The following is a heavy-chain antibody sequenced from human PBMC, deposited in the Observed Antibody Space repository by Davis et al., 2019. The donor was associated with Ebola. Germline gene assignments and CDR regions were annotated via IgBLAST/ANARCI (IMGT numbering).Heavy chain of an antibody. J-gene: IGHJ6*03. CDR1: GLIFNNYL. Sequence: GGSLRLSCAASGLIFNNYLMSWIRQAPGKGPEWVAIIKEDGGEKYYVDSVKGRFTISRDNAKNSLFLEMNSLRAEDTAFYYCASGDGRGRSYDMDVWGQGTTVTVSS. D-gene: IGHD3/OR15-3a*01. CDR2: IKEDGGEK. CDR3: ASGDGRGRSYDMDV. V-gene: IGHV3-7*03.